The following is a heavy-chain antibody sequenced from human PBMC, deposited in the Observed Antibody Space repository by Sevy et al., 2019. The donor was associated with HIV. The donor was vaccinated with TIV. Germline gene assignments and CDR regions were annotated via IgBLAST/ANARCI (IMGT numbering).Heavy chain of an antibody. V-gene: IGHV3-30-3*01. CDR2: ISHDGNYK. Sequence: GGSLRLSCTASGFTFSNYDMHWVRQAPGKGLDWVAVISHDGNYKSCADSVKDRFSISRDNFKNTLHLQMNSLRVEDTAVYFCARLFSRGGDCYYLDYWGQGALVTVSS. J-gene: IGHJ4*02. CDR1: GFTFSNYD. D-gene: IGHD2-21*02. CDR3: ARLFSRGGDCYYLDY.